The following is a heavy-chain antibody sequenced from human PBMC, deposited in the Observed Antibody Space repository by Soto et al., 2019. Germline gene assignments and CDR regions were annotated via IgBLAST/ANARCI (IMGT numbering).Heavy chain of an antibody. D-gene: IGHD6-13*01. CDR3: AKDTTHAAAGLPPEDFQH. CDR2: ISGSGGST. J-gene: IGHJ1*01. V-gene: IGHV3-23*01. CDR1: GFTFSSYA. Sequence: GGSLRLSCAASGFTFSSYAMSWVRQAPGKGLEWVSAISGSGGSTYYADSVKGRFTIARDNSKNTLYLQMNSLRAEDTAVYYWAKDTTHAAAGLPPEDFQHWGQGTLVTVSS.